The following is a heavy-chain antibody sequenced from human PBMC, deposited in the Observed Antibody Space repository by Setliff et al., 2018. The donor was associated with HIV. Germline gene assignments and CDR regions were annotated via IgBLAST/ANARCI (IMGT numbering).Heavy chain of an antibody. CDR3: ARDQRGGAFDI. V-gene: IGHV4-38-2*02. J-gene: IGHJ3*02. CDR1: GYSISSDYY. Sequence: TLSLTCAVSGYSISSDYYWAWIRQPPGKGLEWIATIYHSGTTFHNPSLKSRVSMSVDTSKNQFSLKLSSVTAADTAVYYCARDQRGGAFDIWGQGTMVTVSS. D-gene: IGHD3-10*01. CDR2: IYHSGTT.